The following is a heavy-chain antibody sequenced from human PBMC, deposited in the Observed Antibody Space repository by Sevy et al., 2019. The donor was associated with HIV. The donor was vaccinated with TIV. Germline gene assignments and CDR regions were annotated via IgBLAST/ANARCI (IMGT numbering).Heavy chain of an antibody. V-gene: IGHV3-23*01. CDR2: IFRGGDGT. Sequence: GSLRLSCVASGFTFSNYAMNWVRQAPGKGLEWVSTIFRGGDGTYYADSVKGRFTISRDNPKDTVYLQWSSLRADDTAVYYCAGALYDSSGSFDALDIWGQGTMVTVSS. J-gene: IGHJ3*02. D-gene: IGHD3-22*01. CDR3: AGALYDSSGSFDALDI. CDR1: GFTFSNYA.